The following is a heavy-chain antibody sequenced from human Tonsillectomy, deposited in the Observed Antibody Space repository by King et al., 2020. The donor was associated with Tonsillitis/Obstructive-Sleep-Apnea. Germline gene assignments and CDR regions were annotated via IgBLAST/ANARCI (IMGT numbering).Heavy chain of an antibody. V-gene: IGHV4-59*01. D-gene: IGHD3-22*01. CDR3: ARAWDYYDSSYRGDAFDI. CDR2: IYYSGST. Sequence: VQLQESGPGLVKPSETLSLTCTVSGGSISSYYWSWIRQPPGKGLEWIGYIYYSGSTNYNPSLKSRVTISVDTSKKQFSLKLSSVTAADTAVYYCARAWDYYDSSYRGDAFDIWGQGTMVTVSS. CDR1: GGSISSYY. J-gene: IGHJ3*02.